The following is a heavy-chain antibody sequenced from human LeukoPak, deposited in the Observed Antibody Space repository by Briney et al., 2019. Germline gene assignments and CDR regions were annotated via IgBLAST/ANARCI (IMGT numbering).Heavy chain of an antibody. V-gene: IGHV3-23*01. CDR2: ISGSGGST. J-gene: IGHJ4*02. CDR3: AKTMGAIDHDY. D-gene: IGHD1-26*01. Sequence: GGSLRLSCAASGFTFSSYAMSWVRQAPGKGLEWVSAISGSGGSTYYADSVKGRFTISRDNFKNTVHLQMNSLRAEDTAVYFCAKTMGAIDHDYWGQGTLVTVSS. CDR1: GFTFSSYA.